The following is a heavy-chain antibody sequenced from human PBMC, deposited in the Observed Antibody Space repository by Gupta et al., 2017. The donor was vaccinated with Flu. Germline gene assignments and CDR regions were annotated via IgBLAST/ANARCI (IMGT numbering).Heavy chain of an antibody. CDR3: VRARYFDTSGYSIDAFDL. Sequence: GKGLEWGAGVSWNRASVGYADSVKGRFIISKDNSKSSLFLQMDSLGVEDTALYFCVRARYFDTSGYSIDAFDLWGQGTMVTVSS. J-gene: IGHJ3*01. CDR2: VSWNRASV. V-gene: IGHV3-9*01. D-gene: IGHD3-22*01.